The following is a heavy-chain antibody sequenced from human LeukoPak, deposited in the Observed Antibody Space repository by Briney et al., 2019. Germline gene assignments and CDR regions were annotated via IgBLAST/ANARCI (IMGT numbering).Heavy chain of an antibody. Sequence: GASVKVSSKASGYTFTSYGISWVRQAPGQGLEWMGWISAYNGNTNYAQKLQGRVTMTTDTSTSTAYMELRSLRSDDTAGYYCARDLDQYSGRFGGFGHDFWGQGTLVTVSS. D-gene: IGHD1-26*01. J-gene: IGHJ4*02. V-gene: IGHV1-18*01. CDR3: ARDLDQYSGRFGGFGHDF. CDR1: GYTFTSYG. CDR2: ISAYNGNT.